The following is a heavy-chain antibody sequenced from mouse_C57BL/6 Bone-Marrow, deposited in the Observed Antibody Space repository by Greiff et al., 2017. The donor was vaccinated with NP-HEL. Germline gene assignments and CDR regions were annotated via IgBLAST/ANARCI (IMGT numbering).Heavy chain of an antibody. Sequence: EVQLQQSVAELVRPGASVKLSCTASGFNIKNTYMHWVKQRPEQGLEWIGRIDPANGNTKYAPKFQGKATITADTSSNTDYLQLGSLTSEDTAIYYCARGMAITTVVATDFDVWGTGTTVTVSA. V-gene: IGHV14-3*01. D-gene: IGHD1-1*01. CDR2: IDPANGNT. CDR1: GFNIKNTY. CDR3: ARGMAITTVVATDFDV. J-gene: IGHJ1*03.